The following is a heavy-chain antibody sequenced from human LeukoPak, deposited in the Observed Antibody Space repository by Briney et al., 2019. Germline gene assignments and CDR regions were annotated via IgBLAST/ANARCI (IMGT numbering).Heavy chain of an antibody. CDR1: GFTFTTYW. CDR2: INSDGSIT. J-gene: IGHJ6*02. V-gene: IGHV3-74*01. D-gene: IGHD5-18*01. CDR3: ARDAVDTANAV. Sequence: GALRLSCAASGFTFTTYWMHWVRPAPGKGLVWVLHINSDGSITSYADSVKGRFTISRDNAKNTLYLQMNSLRAEDTAVYYCARDAVDTANAVWGQGTTVTVSS.